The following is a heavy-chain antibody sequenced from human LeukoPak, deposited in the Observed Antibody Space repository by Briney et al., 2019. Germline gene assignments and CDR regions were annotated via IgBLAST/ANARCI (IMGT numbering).Heavy chain of an antibody. Sequence: ASVKVSCKASGYTFTGYYMHWVRQAPGQGLEWMGRINPNSGGTNYAQKFQGRVTMTRDTSISTAYMELSRLRSDDTAVYNCARSRGQWLVYVDYWGQGTLVTVSS. CDR3: ARSRGQWLVYVDY. CDR1: GYTFTGYY. CDR2: INPNSGGT. V-gene: IGHV1-2*06. J-gene: IGHJ4*02. D-gene: IGHD6-19*01.